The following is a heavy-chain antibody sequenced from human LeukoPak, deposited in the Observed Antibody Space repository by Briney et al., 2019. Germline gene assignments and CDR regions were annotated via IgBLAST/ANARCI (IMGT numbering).Heavy chain of an antibody. J-gene: IGHJ4*02. CDR3: VTDTVVPLAQIDH. D-gene: IGHD2-15*01. CDR2: VRSVAAGGAT. Sequence: PEGSLRLSCAASGFTFTDAWMSWVLQAPGKGLEWVGRVRSVAAGGATEYAAPVEGRFIISRDDSKHTLSLQMNSLEIEDTAVYFCVTDTVVPLAQIDHWGQGTLVTVSS. V-gene: IGHV3-15*01. CDR1: GFTFTDAW.